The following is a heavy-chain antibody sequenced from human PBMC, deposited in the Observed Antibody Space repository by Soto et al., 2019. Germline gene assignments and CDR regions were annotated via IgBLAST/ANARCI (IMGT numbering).Heavy chain of an antibody. Sequence: ASVKVSCKASGYTFTSYGISWVRQAPGQGLEWMGWISTYNGNTNYAQKLQGRVTMTTDTSTSTAYMELRCLRSDDTAVYYCGRDSGAIVLMVYASFNYFESLGQAALVTVSS. CDR2: ISTYNGNT. V-gene: IGHV1-18*01. D-gene: IGHD2-8*01. CDR3: GRDSGAIVLMVYASFNYFES. J-gene: IGHJ4*02. CDR1: GYTFTSYG.